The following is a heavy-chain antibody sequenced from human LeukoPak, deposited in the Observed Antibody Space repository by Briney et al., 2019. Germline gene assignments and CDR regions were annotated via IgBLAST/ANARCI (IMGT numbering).Heavy chain of an antibody. Sequence: GASVKVSCKASGGTFSSYAISWVRQAPGQGLEWMGRIIPILGIANYAQKFQGRVTITADKSTSTAYMELSSLRSEDTAVYYCARVPGGDWGYYFDYWGQGTLVTVSS. D-gene: IGHD2-21*02. J-gene: IGHJ4*02. CDR1: GGTFSSYA. V-gene: IGHV1-69*04. CDR3: ARVPGGDWGYYFDY. CDR2: IIPILGIA.